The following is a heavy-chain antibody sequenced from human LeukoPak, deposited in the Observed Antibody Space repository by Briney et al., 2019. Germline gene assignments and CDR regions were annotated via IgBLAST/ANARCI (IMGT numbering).Heavy chain of an antibody. CDR3: ARASSGHCSSTSCPPGVFDY. Sequence: SETLSLTCTVSGGSISSGSYYWSWIRQPAGKGLEWIGLICTSGSTNYNPSLKSRVTISVDASKYQFSLKLSSVTAADTAVYYCARASSGHCSSTSCPPGVFDYWGQGTLVTVSS. V-gene: IGHV4-61*02. D-gene: IGHD2-2*01. CDR1: GGSISSGSYY. CDR2: ICTSGST. J-gene: IGHJ4*02.